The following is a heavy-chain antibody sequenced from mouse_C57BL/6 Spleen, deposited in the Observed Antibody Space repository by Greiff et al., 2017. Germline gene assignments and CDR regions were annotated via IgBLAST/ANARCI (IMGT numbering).Heavy chain of an antibody. Sequence: EVQRVESGGGLVQPGGSLSLSCAASGFTFTDYYMSWVRQPPGKALEWLGFIRNKANGYTTEYSASVKGRFTISRDNSRSILYLQMNALRAEDSATYYCARYRSNYSYAMDYWGQGTSVTVSS. CDR2: IRNKANGYTT. CDR1: GFTFTDYY. J-gene: IGHJ4*01. D-gene: IGHD2-5*01. CDR3: ARYRSNYSYAMDY. V-gene: IGHV7-3*01.